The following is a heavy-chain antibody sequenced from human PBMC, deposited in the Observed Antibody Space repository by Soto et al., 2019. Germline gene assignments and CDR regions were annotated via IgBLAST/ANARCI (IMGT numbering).Heavy chain of an antibody. V-gene: IGHV3-23*01. CDR3: AKSGPYYDFWSGSPKRAAIPYYYYGMDV. CDR1: GFTFSSYA. D-gene: IGHD3-3*01. CDR2: ISGSGGST. Sequence: GGSLRLSCAASGFTFSSYAMSWVRQAPGKGLEWVSAISGSGGSTYYADSVKGRFTISRDNSKNTLYLQMNSLRAEDTAVYYCAKSGPYYDFWSGSPKRAAIPYYYYGMDVWGQGTTVTVSS. J-gene: IGHJ6*02.